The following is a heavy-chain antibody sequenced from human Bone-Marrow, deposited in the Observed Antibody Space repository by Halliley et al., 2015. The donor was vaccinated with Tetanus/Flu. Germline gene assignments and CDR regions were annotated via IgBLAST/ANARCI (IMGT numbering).Heavy chain of an antibody. Sequence: TLSLTCIVSDDSLSPYYWGWIRQPPGKPMEWIGYIYSSSGNTDYNPSLKSRVTISRDMSRSQFSLRLTSVTAADTAVYYCARDLPSSACMDVWGQGTTVTVSS. D-gene: IGHD6-13*01. V-gene: IGHV4-59*01. J-gene: IGHJ6*02. CDR2: IYSSSGNT. CDR1: DDSLSPYY. CDR3: ARDLPSSACMDV.